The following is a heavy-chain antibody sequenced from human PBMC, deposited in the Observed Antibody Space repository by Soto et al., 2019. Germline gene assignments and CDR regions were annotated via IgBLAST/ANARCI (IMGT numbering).Heavy chain of an antibody. D-gene: IGHD4-4*01. J-gene: IGHJ6*02. CDR3: ARDSKNRQDGMDV. CDR1: GFTFSSYS. CDR2: ISVIGDYR. V-gene: IGHV3-21*01. Sequence: SLRLSCEGSGFTFSSYSINWVRQAPGKGLEWVSSISVIGDYRFYAASVKGRFTISRDNAKNSLFLQMDSLRAEDTAVYFCARDSKNRQDGMDVWGQGTTVTVSS.